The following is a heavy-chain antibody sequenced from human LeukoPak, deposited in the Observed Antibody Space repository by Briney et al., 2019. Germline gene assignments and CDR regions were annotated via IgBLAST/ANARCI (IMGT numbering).Heavy chain of an antibody. J-gene: IGHJ4*02. V-gene: IGHV3-23*01. D-gene: IGHD7-27*01. CDR1: GFTFSSYG. CDR2: ISSRSVNT. CDR3: ANTGPYYFDS. Sequence: GGSLRLSCAASGFTFSSYGVTWVRQTPGKGLEWVAAISSRSVNTYYADSVKGRFTISRDNSKNTLFLQMNSLRAEDTAVYYCANTGPYYFDSWGQGTLVTVSS.